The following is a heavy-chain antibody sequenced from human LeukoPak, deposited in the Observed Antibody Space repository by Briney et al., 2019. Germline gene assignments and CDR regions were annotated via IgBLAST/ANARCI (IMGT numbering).Heavy chain of an antibody. J-gene: IGHJ5*02. CDR1: GYTFMDYT. CDR2: ISVYNGNT. V-gene: IGHV1-18*01. CDR3: ARVPSPYYDVWSGKNWFDT. D-gene: IGHD3-3*01. Sequence: ASVKVSCQASGYTFMDYTITWVRQAPGLELEWMGWISVYNGNTVYAQHLQDRITMTTDTSTNTAYMELRSLTSDDTAVYYCARVPSPYYDVWSGKNWFDTWGQGTRVTVSS.